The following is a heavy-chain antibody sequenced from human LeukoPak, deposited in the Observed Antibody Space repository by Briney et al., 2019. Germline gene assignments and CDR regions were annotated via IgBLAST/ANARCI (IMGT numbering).Heavy chain of an antibody. CDR2: INTNTGNP. Sequence: ASVKVSFKASGYTFTIYAMNWVRQAPGQGLEWMGWINTNTGNPTYAQGFTGRFVFSLDTSVSTAYLQISSLKAEDTAVYYCARDGRIVVVMGYYYYGMDVWGQGTTVTVSS. CDR3: ARDGRIVVVMGYYYYGMDV. V-gene: IGHV7-4-1*02. D-gene: IGHD3-22*01. CDR1: GYTFTIYA. J-gene: IGHJ6*02.